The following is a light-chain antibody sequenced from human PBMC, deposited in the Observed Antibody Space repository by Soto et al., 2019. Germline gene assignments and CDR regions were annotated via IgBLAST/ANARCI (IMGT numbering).Light chain of an antibody. Sequence: EIVMTQSPATCSASQGETTALSGRASQSVSSNLAWYQQKPGRAPRLLIYDVSTRATGIPARCSGRGSGTDFTLTITRLEPEDVAVYACQQRRDWPITFGQGTRLDIK. CDR2: DVS. CDR3: QQRRDWPIT. J-gene: IGKJ5*01. V-gene: IGKV3-11*01. CDR1: QSVSSN.